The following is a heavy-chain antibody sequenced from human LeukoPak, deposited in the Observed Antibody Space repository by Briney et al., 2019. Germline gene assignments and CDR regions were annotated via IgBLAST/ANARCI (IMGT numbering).Heavy chain of an antibody. V-gene: IGHV4-34*01. D-gene: IGHD2-2*02. CDR1: GGSFSGYY. CDR3: ARGPYTGFDY. J-gene: IGHJ4*02. Sequence: SETLSLTCAVYGGSFSGYYWSWIRQPPGKGLEWIGEINHSGSTNYNPSLKSRVTISVDTSKNQFSLKLSSVAAADTAVYYCARGPYTGFDYWGQGTLVTVSS. CDR2: INHSGST.